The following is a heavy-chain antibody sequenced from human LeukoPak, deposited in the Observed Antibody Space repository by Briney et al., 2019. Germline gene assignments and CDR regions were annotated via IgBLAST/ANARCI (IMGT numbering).Heavy chain of an antibody. D-gene: IGHD2/OR15-2a*01. CDR1: GFTFSGYW. Sequence: GGSLRLSCEASGFTFSGYWMHWVRQVPGKGLEWVSGISWKTAGAGYANSVKGRFTISGDSAKNSLYLQMESLRVEDTAFYYCARSGRKYYPILGLDFWGQGTLVTVSS. J-gene: IGHJ4*02. CDR3: ARSGRKYYPILGLDF. CDR2: ISWKTAGA. V-gene: IGHV3-9*01.